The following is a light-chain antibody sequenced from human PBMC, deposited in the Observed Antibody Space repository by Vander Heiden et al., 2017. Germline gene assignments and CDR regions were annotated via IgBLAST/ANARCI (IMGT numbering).Light chain of an antibody. V-gene: IGLV1-47*01. CDR3: ATWDDTFNGVV. J-gene: IGLJ2*01. CDR1: SFNIGSNY. Sequence: QSVPTHPPSPSGTPEQRVTNSCSGSSFNIGSNYVYWYQQIPGTAPKRLIYRNTERPSGVPDRFSGSKSGTSASLAIGGLRSEDEADYFCATWDDTFNGVVFGGGTKLTVL. CDR2: RNT.